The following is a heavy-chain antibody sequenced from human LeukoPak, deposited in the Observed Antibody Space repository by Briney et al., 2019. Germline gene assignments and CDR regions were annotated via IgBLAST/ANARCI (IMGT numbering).Heavy chain of an antibody. CDR1: GFTFSSYE. CDR2: ISSGGSTT. J-gene: IGHJ6*02. CDR3: ARVQQPSGIQGCYYGLDV. D-gene: IGHD6-13*01. Sequence: PGGSLRLSCAASGFTFSSYEMKWVRQAPGKGLEWVSYISSGGSTTYYADSVKGRFTISRDNAKNSLYLQMNSLRGEDTAIYYCARVQQPSGIQGCYYGLDVWGQGTTVTVSS. V-gene: IGHV3-48*03.